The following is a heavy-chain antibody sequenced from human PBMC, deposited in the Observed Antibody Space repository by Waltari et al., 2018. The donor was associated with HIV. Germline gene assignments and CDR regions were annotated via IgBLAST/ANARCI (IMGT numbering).Heavy chain of an antibody. CDR3: ARDGIAVAGTSFY. V-gene: IGHV4-39*02. D-gene: IGHD6-19*01. CDR2: IYYSGST. J-gene: IGHJ4*02. Sequence: QLQLQELGPGLVKPSETLSLTCTVSGGSISSSSYYWGWIRQPPGKGLEWIGSIYYSGSTYYNPSLKSRVTIYVDTSKNQFSLKLSSVTAADTAVYYCARDGIAVAGTSFYWGQGTLVTVSS. CDR1: GGSISSSSYY.